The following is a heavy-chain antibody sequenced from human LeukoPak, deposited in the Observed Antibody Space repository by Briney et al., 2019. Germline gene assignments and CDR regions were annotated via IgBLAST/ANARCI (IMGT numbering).Heavy chain of an antibody. D-gene: IGHD4-17*01. V-gene: IGHV1-18*01. CDR1: GYTFTSYG. CDR3: AGDLNYGDYVLLDY. J-gene: IGHJ4*02. CDR2: ISAYNGNT. Sequence: ASVKVSCKASGYTFTSYGISWVRQAPGQGLEWMGWISAYNGNTNYAQKLQGRVTMTTDTSTSTAYMELRSLRSDDTAVYYCAGDLNYGDYVLLDYWGQGTLVTVSS.